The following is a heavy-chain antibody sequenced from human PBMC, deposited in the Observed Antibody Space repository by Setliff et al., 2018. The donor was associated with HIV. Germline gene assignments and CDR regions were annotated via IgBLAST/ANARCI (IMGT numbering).Heavy chain of an antibody. CDR3: ARDWWDSSGLPIDY. V-gene: IGHV3-30*04. Sequence: PGGSLRLSCAASGFTFSRYGMHWVRQAPGKGLEWVAFISYDGSKKYDADFVKGRFTISRDNSKNTLYLQMNSLRTDDTAVYFCARDWWDSSGLPIDYWGQGTLVTVSS. CDR1: GFTFSRYG. D-gene: IGHD6-19*01. J-gene: IGHJ4*02. CDR2: ISYDGSKK.